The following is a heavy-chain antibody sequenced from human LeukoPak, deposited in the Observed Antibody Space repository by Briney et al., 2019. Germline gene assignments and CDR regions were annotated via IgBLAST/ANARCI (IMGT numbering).Heavy chain of an antibody. D-gene: IGHD5-12*01. CDR1: GFTFDDYA. J-gene: IGHJ5*02. V-gene: IGHV3-9*01. CDR2: ISWNSGSI. Sequence: GRSLRLSCAASGFTFDDYAMHWVRQVPGKGLEWVSGISWNSGSIGYADSVKGRFTISRDNAKNSLYLQMNSLRAEDTALYYCAKDSSGYSGYVGWFDPWGQGTLVTVSS. CDR3: AKDSSGYSGYVGWFDP.